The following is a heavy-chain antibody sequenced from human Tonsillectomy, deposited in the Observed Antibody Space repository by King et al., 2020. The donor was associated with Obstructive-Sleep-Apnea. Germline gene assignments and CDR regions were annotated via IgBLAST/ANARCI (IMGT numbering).Heavy chain of an antibody. CDR3: ARALKNNWNDVLYYCEY. V-gene: IGHV4-30-4*01. CDR1: GGSISSGDYY. Sequence: VQLQESGPGLVKPSQTLSLTCTVSGGSISSGDYYWSWIRQPPGKGLEWIGYIYYSGSTYYNPSLKSRVTISVDTSKNQFSLKLSSVTAADTAVYYCARALKNNWNDVLYYCEYSGQGTLVTVSS. CDR2: IYYSGST. D-gene: IGHD1-20*01. J-gene: IGHJ4*02.